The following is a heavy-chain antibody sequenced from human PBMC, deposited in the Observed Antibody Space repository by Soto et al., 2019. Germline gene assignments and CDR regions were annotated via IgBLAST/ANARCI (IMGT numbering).Heavy chain of an antibody. J-gene: IGHJ4*02. CDR1: GYSFTTYA. CDR3: PEDSSGYYY. D-gene: IGHD3-22*01. V-gene: IGHV1-3*01. Sequence: QVQLVQSGAEVKKPGASVKISCKASGYSFTTYAMHWVRQDPGQRLEWMGWINAGTGIAKYSQKFQDRVSISRDTSANTAYMELSSLRSEDTAVDYCPEDSSGYYYWGQGTQVTVSS. CDR2: INAGTGIA.